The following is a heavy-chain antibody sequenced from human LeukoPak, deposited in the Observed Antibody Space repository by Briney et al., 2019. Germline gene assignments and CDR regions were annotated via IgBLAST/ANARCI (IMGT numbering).Heavy chain of an antibody. D-gene: IGHD3-22*01. CDR1: GGSISSYY. V-gene: IGHV4-59*12. CDR3: ARVNYYGSGGYYWWFDP. J-gene: IGHJ5*02. Sequence: PSETLSLTCTVSGGSISSYYWSWIRQPPGKGLEWIGYIYYSGSTNYNPSLKSRVTTSVDPSKNQVSLKLTSVTAADTAVYYCARVNYYGSGGYYWWFDPWGQGTLVTVSS. CDR2: IYYSGST.